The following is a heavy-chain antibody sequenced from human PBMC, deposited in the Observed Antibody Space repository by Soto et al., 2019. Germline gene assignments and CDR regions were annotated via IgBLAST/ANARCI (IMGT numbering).Heavy chain of an antibody. Sequence: QVQLVESGGGVVQPGRSLRLSCIASGFTFSTYSIHWVRQAPGKGLEWVAVISHDGNIKFYADSVKGRFTVSRDNFKNTLFLEMNSLRDEDTSVYYCAKEIGWNNWYFDLWGRGTLVTVSS. CDR2: ISHDGNIK. J-gene: IGHJ2*01. V-gene: IGHV3-30*18. CDR3: AKEIGWNNWYFDL. CDR1: GFTFSTYS. D-gene: IGHD6-19*01.